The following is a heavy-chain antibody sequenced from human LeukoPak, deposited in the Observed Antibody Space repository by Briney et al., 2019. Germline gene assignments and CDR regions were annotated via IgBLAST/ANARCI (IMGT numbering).Heavy chain of an antibody. Sequence: SETLSLTCAVYGGSFSAYYWSWIRQPPGKGLEWIGEINHSGITNYNPSLKSRATMSVDTSKNQFSLKLTSVTAADTAMYYCARDETGNTYWGQGTLVTVSS. D-gene: IGHD7-27*01. J-gene: IGHJ4*02. CDR3: ARDETGNTY. V-gene: IGHV4-34*01. CDR2: INHSGIT. CDR1: GGSFSAYY.